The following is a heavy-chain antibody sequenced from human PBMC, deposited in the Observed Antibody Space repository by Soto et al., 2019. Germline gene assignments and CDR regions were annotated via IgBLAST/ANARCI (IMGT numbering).Heavy chain of an antibody. CDR3: ARTGYSSGWSTLPPYNWFDP. Sequence: GASVKVSCKASGYTFTSYAMHWVRQAPGQRLEWMGWINAGNGNTKYSQKFQGRVTITRDTSASTAYMELSSLRSEDTAVYYCARTGYSSGWSTLPPYNWFDPWGQGTLVTVSS. CDR2: INAGNGNT. V-gene: IGHV1-3*01. D-gene: IGHD6-19*01. CDR1: GYTFTSYA. J-gene: IGHJ5*02.